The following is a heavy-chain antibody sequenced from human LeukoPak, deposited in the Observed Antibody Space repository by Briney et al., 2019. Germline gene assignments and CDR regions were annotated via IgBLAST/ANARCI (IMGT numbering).Heavy chain of an antibody. Sequence: GGSLRLSCAASGFTFSSYWMSWVRQAPGKGLEWVANIKQDGSEKYYVDSVKGRFTIPRDNAKNSLYLQMNSLRAEDTAVYYCARSHNRIYYDSSGYYLYNWGQGTLVTVSS. J-gene: IGHJ4*02. D-gene: IGHD3-22*01. CDR1: GFTFSSYW. V-gene: IGHV3-7*01. CDR2: IKQDGSEK. CDR3: ARSHNRIYYDSSGYYLYN.